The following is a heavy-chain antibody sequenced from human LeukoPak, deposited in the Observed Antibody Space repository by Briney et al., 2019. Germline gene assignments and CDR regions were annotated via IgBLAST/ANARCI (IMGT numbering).Heavy chain of an antibody. CDR3: ARGGGLDV. D-gene: IGHD3-16*01. CDR1: GFTFSSHS. J-gene: IGHJ6*02. CDR2: ISSSSSTI. V-gene: IGHV3-48*01. Sequence: GGSLRLSCAASGFTFSSHSMNWVRQAPGKGLEWVSYISSSSSTIYYADSVKGRFTISRDNAKNSLYLQMSNLRAEDTAVYFCARGGGLDVWGQGATVTVSS.